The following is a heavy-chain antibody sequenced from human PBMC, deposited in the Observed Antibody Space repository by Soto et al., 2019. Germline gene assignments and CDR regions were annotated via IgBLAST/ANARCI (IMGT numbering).Heavy chain of an antibody. D-gene: IGHD1-26*01. CDR1: GFTFSSYA. J-gene: IGHJ6*02. Sequence: GGSLRLSCAASGFTFSSYAMHWVRQAPGKGLEWVAVISYDGSNKYYADSVKGRFTISRDNSKNTLYLQMNSLRAEDTAVYYCARDSGGYSGTYYYYGMDVWGQGTTVTVS. CDR3: ARDSGGYSGTYYYYGMDV. CDR2: ISYDGSNK. V-gene: IGHV3-30-3*01.